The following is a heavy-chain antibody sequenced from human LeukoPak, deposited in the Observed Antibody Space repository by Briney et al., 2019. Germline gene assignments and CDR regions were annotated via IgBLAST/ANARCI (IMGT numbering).Heavy chain of an antibody. J-gene: IGHJ6*03. Sequence: SETLSLTCTVSGDSISSGSYYWSWTRHPAGKGLEWLEYIYSNGDTKYNPSLKSRVTISVDTSKNQFSLKLTSATAADTAVYYCASRHSKQQPYYYYMDIWGKGTTVTVSS. CDR3: ASRHSKQQPYYYYMDI. D-gene: IGHD6-13*01. CDR2: IYSNGDT. V-gene: IGHV4-61*09. CDR1: GDSISSGSYY.